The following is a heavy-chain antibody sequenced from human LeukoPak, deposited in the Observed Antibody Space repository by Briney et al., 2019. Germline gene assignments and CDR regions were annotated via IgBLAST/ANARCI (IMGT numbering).Heavy chain of an antibody. CDR3: ASLVRRVIKGNDY. D-gene: IGHD3-10*01. Sequence: GGSLRLSCAASGFTVSSNYMSWVRQAPGKGLEWVSVIYSGGSTYYADSVKGRFTISRDNSKNTLYLQMNSLRAEDTAVYYCASLVRRVIKGNDYWGQGTLVTVSS. J-gene: IGHJ4*02. CDR1: GFTVSSNY. V-gene: IGHV3-66*01. CDR2: IYSGGST.